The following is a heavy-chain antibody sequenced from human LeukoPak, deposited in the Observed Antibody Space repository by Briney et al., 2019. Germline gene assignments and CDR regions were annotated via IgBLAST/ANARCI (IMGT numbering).Heavy chain of an antibody. CDR3: XXXRWVXWVFDY. D-gene: IGHD4-23*01. V-gene: IGHV4-38-2*01. CDR2: IYHSGST. Sequence: PSETLSLTCAVSGYSISSGYYWGWIRQPPGKGLEWIGSIYHSGSTYYNPSLKSRVTISVDTSKNQFSLKLSSVTAADTAVYYCXXXRWVXWVFDYWGQGTLVTVSS. J-gene: IGHJ4*02. CDR1: GYSISSGYY.